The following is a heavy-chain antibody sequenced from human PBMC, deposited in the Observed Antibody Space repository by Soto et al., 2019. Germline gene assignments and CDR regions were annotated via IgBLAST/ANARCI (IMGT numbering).Heavy chain of an antibody. J-gene: IGHJ5*02. CDR2: ISGSGGST. V-gene: IGHV3-23*01. CDR1: GFTFSSYA. D-gene: IGHD3-22*01. CDR3: AKESSHYYDGSGYSWFDP. Sequence: PGGSLRLSCAASGFTFSSYAMSWVRQAPGQGLEWVSAISGSGGSTYYADSVKGRFTISRDNSKNTLYLQMNSLRAEDTAVYYCAKESSHYYDGSGYSWFDPWGQGTLVTVSS.